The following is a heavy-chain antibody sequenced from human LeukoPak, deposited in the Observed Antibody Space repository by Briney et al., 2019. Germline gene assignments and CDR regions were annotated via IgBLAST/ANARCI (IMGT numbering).Heavy chain of an antibody. D-gene: IGHD3-22*01. CDR3: GATFYDSSGYSDY. CDR2: IWYDGSNK. J-gene: IGHJ4*02. Sequence: GGSLRLSCAASGFTFSNAWMNWVRQAPGKGLEWVAVIWYDGSNKYYADSVKGRFTISRDNSKNTLYLQMNSLRAEDTAVYYGGATFYDSSGYSDYWGQGTLVTVSS. CDR1: GFTFSNAW. V-gene: IGHV3-33*08.